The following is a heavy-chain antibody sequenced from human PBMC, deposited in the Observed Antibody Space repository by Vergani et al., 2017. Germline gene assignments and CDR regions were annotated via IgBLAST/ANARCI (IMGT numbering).Heavy chain of an antibody. Sequence: QVQLQESGPGLVKPSETLSLTCTVSGGSISSYYWRWIRQPPGKGLEWIGYSYYSGSTNYNPSLQSRVTISVDTSKNQFSLKLSSVTAADTAVYYCARLGYCSSTRCVNPGWGQGTLVTVSS. CDR2: SYYSGST. J-gene: IGHJ4*02. D-gene: IGHD2-2*01. V-gene: IGHV4-59*01. CDR1: GGSISSYY. CDR3: ARLGYCSSTRCVNPG.